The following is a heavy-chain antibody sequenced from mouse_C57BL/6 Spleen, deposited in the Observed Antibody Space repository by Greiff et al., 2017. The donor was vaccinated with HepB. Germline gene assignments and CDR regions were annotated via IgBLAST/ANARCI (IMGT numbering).Heavy chain of an antibody. V-gene: IGHV1-18*01. CDR2: INPNNGGT. CDR3: AREAGGYGSIWFAY. J-gene: IGHJ3*01. D-gene: IGHD1-1*01. Sequence: EVQLQQSGPELVKPGASVKIPCKASGYTFTDYNMDWVKQSHGKSLEWIGDINPNNGGTIYNQKFKGKATLTVDKSSSTAYMALRSLTSEDTAVYYCAREAGGYGSIWFAYWGQGTLVTVSA. CDR1: GYTFTDYN.